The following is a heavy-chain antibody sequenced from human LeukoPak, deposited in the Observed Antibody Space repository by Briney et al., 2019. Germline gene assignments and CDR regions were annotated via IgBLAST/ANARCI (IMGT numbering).Heavy chain of an antibody. D-gene: IGHD6-19*01. V-gene: IGHV1-8*02. CDR1: GYTFTSYG. CDR2: MNPNSGNT. CDR3: ARGEEWLVYNWFDP. Sequence: ASVKVSCKASGYTFTSYGISWVRQAPGQGLEWMGWMNPNSGNTGYAQKFQGRVTMTRNTSISTAYMELSSLRSEDTAVYYCARGEEWLVYNWFDPWGQGTLVTVSS. J-gene: IGHJ5*02.